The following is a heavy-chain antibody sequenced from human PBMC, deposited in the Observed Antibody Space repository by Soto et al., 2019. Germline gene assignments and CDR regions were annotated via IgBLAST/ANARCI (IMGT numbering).Heavy chain of an antibody. Sequence: VQLVESGGGVVQPGRSLRVSCAASGFTFSDYARHWVRQASGKGLEWVAVVSHDGRNTHYADSVKGRFTISRDSSKNTVSLEMTSLRAEDTAVYYCAKGGRQWLVTSDFNYWGQGALVTVSS. V-gene: IGHV3-30*18. CDR3: AKGGRQWLVTSDFNY. CDR2: VSHDGRNT. D-gene: IGHD6-19*01. CDR1: GFTFSDYA. J-gene: IGHJ4*02.